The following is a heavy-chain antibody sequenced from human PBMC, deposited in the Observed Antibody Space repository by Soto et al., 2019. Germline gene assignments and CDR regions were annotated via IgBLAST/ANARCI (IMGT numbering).Heavy chain of an antibody. D-gene: IGHD2-8*01. V-gene: IGHV4-31*03. CDR1: GGSISRGGYY. CDR3: ARAVCATGVCYIWDRWFDP. J-gene: IGHJ5*02. Sequence: SETLSLTCSVSGGSISRGGYYWAWIRQRPGKGLEWIGYTHYNGRTYYNPSLKSRGSISLDTSKNQFSLSLTSVAAADTAVYFCARAVCATGVCYIWDRWFDPWGQGTQVTVSS. CDR2: THYNGRT.